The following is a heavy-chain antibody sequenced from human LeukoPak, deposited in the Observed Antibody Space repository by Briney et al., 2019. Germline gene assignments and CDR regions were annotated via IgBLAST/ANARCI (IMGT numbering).Heavy chain of an antibody. CDR3: ARDKRPRYYYDSSGYYYENWFDP. V-gene: IGHV6-1*01. D-gene: IGHD3-22*01. Sequence: ASQTLSLTCAISGDSVSNNIATWNWIRQSPSRGLEWLGRTYYRSKWDSDYALSVKCRITINPDTSKNQFSLQLNSVTPEDTAVYYCARDKRPRYYYDSSGYYYENWFDPWGQGTLVTVSS. CDR1: GDSVSNNIAT. J-gene: IGHJ5*02. CDR2: TYYRSKWDS.